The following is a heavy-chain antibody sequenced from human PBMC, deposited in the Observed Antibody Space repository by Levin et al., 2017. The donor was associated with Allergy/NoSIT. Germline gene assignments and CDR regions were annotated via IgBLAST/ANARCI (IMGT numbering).Heavy chain of an antibody. V-gene: IGHV3-7*04. J-gene: IGHJ4*02. CDR1: GFTLSSYW. D-gene: IGHD2-21*01. Sequence: PGGSLRLSCAASGFTLSSYWMSWVRQAPGKGLEWVANIKQDGSEKYYVGSVKGRFTISRDNAKNSLYLQMNSLRAEDTAVYYCATDPSYTLWDWGQGPLVTVSS. CDR3: ATDPSYTLWD. CDR2: IKQDGSEK.